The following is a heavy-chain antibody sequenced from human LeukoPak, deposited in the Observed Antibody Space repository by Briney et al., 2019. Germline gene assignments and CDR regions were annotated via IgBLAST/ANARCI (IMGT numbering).Heavy chain of an antibody. CDR1: GGSFSGYY. CDR2: INHSGST. Sequence: SQTLSPTCAVYGGSFSGYYWSWIRQPPGKGLEWIGEINHSGSTNYNPSLKSRVTISVDTSKNQFSLKLSSVTAADTAVYYCTSRTYYYGMDVWGQGTTVTVSS. J-gene: IGHJ6*02. CDR3: TSRTYYYGMDV. V-gene: IGHV4-34*01. D-gene: IGHD2-2*01.